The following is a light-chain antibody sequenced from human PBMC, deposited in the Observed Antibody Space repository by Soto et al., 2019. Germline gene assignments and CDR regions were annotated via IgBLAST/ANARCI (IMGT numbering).Light chain of an antibody. J-gene: IGLJ1*01. Sequence: QSALTQPASVSGSPGQSITISCTRTSSDVGGYNFVSWYQQHPGRAPKLLIYEVSRRPSGVSNRFSGSKSGDTASLTISGLQAEDEADYYCYSYRGYYTRVFGTGTKVTVL. CDR1: SSDVGGYNF. V-gene: IGLV2-14*01. CDR2: EVS. CDR3: YSYRGYYTRV.